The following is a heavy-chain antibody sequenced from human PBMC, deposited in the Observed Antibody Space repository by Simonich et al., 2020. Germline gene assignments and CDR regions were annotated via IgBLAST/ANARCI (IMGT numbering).Heavy chain of an antibody. Sequence: QVQLVQSGAEVKKPGASVKVSCKASGYTFTGYYMHWVRQAPGQGVEWMGWINPNRGGTNYAKKFQGRVTMTRDTSISTAYMELSRLRSDDTAVYYCARGGVQYYYYYMDVWGKGTTVTVSS. D-gene: IGHD3-3*01. J-gene: IGHJ6*03. CDR1: GYTFTGYY. CDR2: INPNRGGT. V-gene: IGHV1-2*02. CDR3: ARGGVQYYYYYMDV.